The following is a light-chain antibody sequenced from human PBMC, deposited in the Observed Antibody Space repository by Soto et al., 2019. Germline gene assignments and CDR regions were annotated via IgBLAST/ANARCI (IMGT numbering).Light chain of an antibody. Sequence: ETVMTQSPATLSVSPGERATLSCRASQSVSSNLAWYQQKPGQAPRLLIYGATTRATGIPARFSGSGSETDFTLTITSLQSEDFAVYFCQQYNRWPLTFGQGTKLEIK. V-gene: IGKV3-15*01. J-gene: IGKJ2*01. CDR1: QSVSSN. CDR3: QQYNRWPLT. CDR2: GAT.